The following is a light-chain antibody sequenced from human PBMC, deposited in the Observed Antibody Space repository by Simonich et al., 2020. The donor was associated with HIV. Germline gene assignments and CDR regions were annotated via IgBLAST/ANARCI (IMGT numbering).Light chain of an antibody. CDR1: QSVSSSY. CDR2: DAS. Sequence: EIVLTQSPATLSAAPGERATPSCRANQSVSSSYLAWDQQKPGLAPTVLIYDASSRATGIPDRFIGSWSGTDFTLTISRLEPEDFAVYYCQQYGSSPYTFGQGTKLEIK. V-gene: IGKV3D-20*01. CDR3: QQYGSSPYT. J-gene: IGKJ2*01.